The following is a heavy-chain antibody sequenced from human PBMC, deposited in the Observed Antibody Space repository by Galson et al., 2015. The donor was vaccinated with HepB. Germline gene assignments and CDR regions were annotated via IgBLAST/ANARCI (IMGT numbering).Heavy chain of an antibody. J-gene: IGHJ2*01. CDR3: ARDTGDVYWYFDL. CDR1: GYTFTGYY. V-gene: IGHV1-2*02. CDR2: INPNSGGT. D-gene: IGHD3-10*01. Sequence: SVTVSCKASGYTFTGYYMHWVRQAPGQGLEWMGWINPNSGGTNYAQKFQGRVTMTRDTSISTAYMELSRLRSDDTAVYYCARDTGDVYWYFDLWGRGTLVTVSS.